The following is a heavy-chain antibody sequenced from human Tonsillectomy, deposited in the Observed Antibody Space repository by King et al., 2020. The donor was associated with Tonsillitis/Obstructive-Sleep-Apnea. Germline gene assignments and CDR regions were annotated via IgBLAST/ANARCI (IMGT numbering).Heavy chain of an antibody. CDR1: GFSISNYW. CDR3: ARDNYYGSYSHYKPLPYFDW. D-gene: IGHD3-10*01. CDR2: IKQDGGEK. Sequence: VQLVESGGGLVQPGGSLRLSCVASGFSISNYWVTWVRQAPGKGLEWVANIKQDGGEKNYVDSVKGRFTISRDNAKNSVYLQMNSLRPEDTAVYYCARDNYYGSYSHYKPLPYFDWWGQGTLVTVSS. V-gene: IGHV3-7*04. J-gene: IGHJ4*02.